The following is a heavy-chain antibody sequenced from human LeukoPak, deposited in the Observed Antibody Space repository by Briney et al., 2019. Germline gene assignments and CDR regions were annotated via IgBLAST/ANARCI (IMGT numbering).Heavy chain of an antibody. CDR3: ANLRLLGFDS. D-gene: IGHD2-21*02. CDR1: GFTFRNYW. CDR2: IKEDGSEK. Sequence: GGSLRLSCAACGFTFRNYWMSWVRQAPGKGMEWVANIKEDGSEKYYVDSVKGRFTISRDNAKNSLFLQMNSRRAEDTAVYYCANLRLLGFDSWGQGTLVTVSS. J-gene: IGHJ4*02. V-gene: IGHV3-7*01.